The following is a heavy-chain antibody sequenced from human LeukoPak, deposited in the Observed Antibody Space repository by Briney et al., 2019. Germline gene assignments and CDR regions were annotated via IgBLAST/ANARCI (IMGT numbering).Heavy chain of an antibody. CDR3: ARDHTVGQGPTHFDY. Sequence: SRDNAKNSLYLQMNSLRAEDTAVYYCARDHTVGQGPTHFDYWGQGTMVTVSS. D-gene: IGHD3-16*01. V-gene: IGHV3-11*06. J-gene: IGHJ4*02.